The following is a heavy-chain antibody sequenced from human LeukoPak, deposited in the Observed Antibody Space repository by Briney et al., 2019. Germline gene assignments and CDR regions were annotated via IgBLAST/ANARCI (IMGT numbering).Heavy chain of an antibody. CDR1: SGSISSYY. J-gene: IGHJ5*02. D-gene: IGHD1-26*01. CDR2: IHGSGST. CDR3: ALGGGGYPMFS. Sequence: PSEALSLTCTVSSGSISSYYWSWLRQPPGKGLEWIGHIHGSGSTKYNPSLKSRVTMSADTSKKQISLKLSSVTAADTAVYYCALGGGGYPMFSWGQGAQVTVSS. V-gene: IGHV4-4*09.